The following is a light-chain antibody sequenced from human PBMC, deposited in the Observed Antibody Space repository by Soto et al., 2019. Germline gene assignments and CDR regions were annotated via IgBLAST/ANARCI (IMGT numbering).Light chain of an antibody. J-gene: IGKJ5*01. CDR2: GAS. CDR1: QSVSTH. CDR3: QHFGGTTFT. V-gene: IGKV3-20*01. Sequence: EIVLTQSPATLSLSPGERVTLSCRASQSVSTHLPWYQQKPGQAPSLLIYGASTRATGIPDRFSGSGSGTHFTLTISRLEPGDFAVYYCQHFGGTTFTFGQGTRLEI.